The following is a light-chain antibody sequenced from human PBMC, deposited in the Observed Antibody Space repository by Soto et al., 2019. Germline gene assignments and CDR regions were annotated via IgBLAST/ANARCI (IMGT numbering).Light chain of an antibody. Sequence: QSALTQPASVSGSPGQSITISCTGTSSDVGGYNYVSWYQSHPGEAPKLIIYDVSNRPSGVSDRFSGSKSGNTASLTISGLQAEDEADYYCSSYTSSISYFFGTGTKLTVL. CDR2: DVS. CDR3: SSYTSSISYF. J-gene: IGLJ1*01. CDR1: SSDVGGYNY. V-gene: IGLV2-14*03.